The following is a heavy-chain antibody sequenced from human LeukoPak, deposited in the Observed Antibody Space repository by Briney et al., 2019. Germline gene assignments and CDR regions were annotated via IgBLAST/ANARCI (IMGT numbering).Heavy chain of an antibody. Sequence: PSETLSLTCTVSGGSISSYYWSWIRQPPGKGLEWIGYIYYSGSTNYNPSLKSRVTISVDTSKNQFSLKLSSVTAADTAVYYCARHARAGWDPTPSDYWGQGTLVTVSS. CDR1: GGSISSYY. D-gene: IGHD1-14*01. CDR3: ARHARAGWDPTPSDY. CDR2: IYYSGST. V-gene: IGHV4-59*08. J-gene: IGHJ4*02.